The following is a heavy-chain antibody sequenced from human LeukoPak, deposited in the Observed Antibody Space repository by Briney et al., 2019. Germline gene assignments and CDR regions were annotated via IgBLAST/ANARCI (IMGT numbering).Heavy chain of an antibody. CDR3: ARDLSAAFDF. CDR2: LVYDARS. D-gene: IGHD6-25*01. CDR1: GFPISSYG. Sequence: PGTSLRLSCAASGFPISSYGMHWVRQAPGKGLEWVVRLVYDARSDYANSVKGRFSISRDDSKNTLFLDMSNLRVEDTALYYCARDLSAAFDFWGQGVLVTVSS. J-gene: IGHJ4*02. V-gene: IGHV3-33*01.